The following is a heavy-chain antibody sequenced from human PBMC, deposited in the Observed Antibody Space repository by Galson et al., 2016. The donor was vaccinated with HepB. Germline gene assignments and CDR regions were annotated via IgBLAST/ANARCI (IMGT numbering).Heavy chain of an antibody. CDR1: GFTFSSYA. Sequence: SLRLSCAASGFTFSSYAMHWVRQAPGKGLKYVSAISSTGRITYYADSVKGRFTVSRDNSKNTLYVQMSSLRDEDTAVYYCVKGRGPTLRLGAKFDYWGQGTLVTVS. CDR3: VKGRGPTLRLGAKFDY. CDR2: ISSTGRIT. V-gene: IGHV3-64*05. D-gene: IGHD3-10*01. J-gene: IGHJ4*02.